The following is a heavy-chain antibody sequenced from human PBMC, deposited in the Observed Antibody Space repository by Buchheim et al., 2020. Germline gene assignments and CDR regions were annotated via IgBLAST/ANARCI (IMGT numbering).Heavy chain of an antibody. Sequence: QVQLVESGGGVVQPGRSLRLSCAASGFTFSSYAMHWVRQAPGKGLEWVAVISYDGSNKYYADSVKGRFTISRDNSKNTLYLQMNSLRAEDTAVCYCARDSQEYYDFWSGYSRSWFDPWGQGTL. CDR3: ARDSQEYYDFWSGYSRSWFDP. CDR1: GFTFSSYA. D-gene: IGHD3-3*01. J-gene: IGHJ5*02. CDR2: ISYDGSNK. V-gene: IGHV3-30-3*01.